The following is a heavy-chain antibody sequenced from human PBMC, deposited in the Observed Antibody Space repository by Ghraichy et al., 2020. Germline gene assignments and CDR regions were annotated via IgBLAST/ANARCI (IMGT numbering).Heavy chain of an antibody. Sequence: SETLSLTCAVYNGSFDGYYWSWIRQPPGKGLQWIGEIIHSGSTNYNPSLKSRVALSVDRLKNQFSLRLSFVTAADTAMYYCARGRKSSQQLVPLPFDYWGQGTLVNVSS. CDR2: IIHSGST. D-gene: IGHD6-13*01. CDR1: NGSFDGYY. V-gene: IGHV4-34*01. J-gene: IGHJ4*02. CDR3: ARGRKSSQQLVPLPFDY.